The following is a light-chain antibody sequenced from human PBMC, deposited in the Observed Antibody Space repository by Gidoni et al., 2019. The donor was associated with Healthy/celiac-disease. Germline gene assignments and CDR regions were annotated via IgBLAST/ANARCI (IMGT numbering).Light chain of an antibody. CDR1: QIISSW. V-gene: IGKV1-5*03. J-gene: IGKJ1*01. Sequence: DIQMTQSPSTLSASVGDRVPITCRASQIISSWLAWYQQKPGKAPKLLIYKASSLESGVPSRFSGSGSGTEFTLTISSLQPDDFATYYCQQYNSYLWTFGQGTKVEIK. CDR3: QQYNSYLWT. CDR2: KAS.